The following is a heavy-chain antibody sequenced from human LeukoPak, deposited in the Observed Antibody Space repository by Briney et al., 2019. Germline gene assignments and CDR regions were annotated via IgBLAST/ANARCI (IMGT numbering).Heavy chain of an antibody. V-gene: IGHV5-51*01. CDR3: ARGASRHYHYWFMDV. CDR1: EYSFTNYR. J-gene: IGHJ6*03. D-gene: IGHD3/OR15-3a*01. CDR2: VYPGDSDT. Sequence: GESLKISCKASEYSFTNYRIGWVRQTPGKGLEWMGVVYPGDSDTRYSPPFQGHVTISADKSTTTAFLQWSSLKASDSAMYFCARGASRHYHYWFMDVWGKGTAVTVSS.